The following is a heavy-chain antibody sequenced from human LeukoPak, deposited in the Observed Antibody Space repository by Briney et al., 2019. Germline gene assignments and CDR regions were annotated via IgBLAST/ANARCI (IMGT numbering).Heavy chain of an antibody. D-gene: IGHD3-3*01. CDR2: IYYSGST. V-gene: IGHV4-59*01. CDR1: GGSISSYY. Sequence: SETLSLTCTVSGGSISSYYWSWIRQPPGKGLEWIGYIYYSGSTNYNPSLKSRVTISVDTSKNQFSLKLSSVTAADTAVYYCARDPALYDFWSGYPSWAFDIWGQGTMVTVSS. CDR3: ARDPALYDFWSGYPSWAFDI. J-gene: IGHJ3*02.